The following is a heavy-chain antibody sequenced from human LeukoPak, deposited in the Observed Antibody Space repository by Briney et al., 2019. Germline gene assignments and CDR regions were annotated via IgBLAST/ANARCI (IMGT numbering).Heavy chain of an antibody. CDR1: GASISRGSHY. CDR2: INASGTT. J-gene: IGHJ4*02. D-gene: IGHD6-19*01. V-gene: IGHV4-61*02. Sequence: SETLSLTYTVSGASISRGSHYWSWIRQPAGRGLEWIGRINASGTTKYNPSLESRVTISVYKSKNQFSLKLSSVTAADTAVYYCARERSWGQGTLVTVSS. CDR3: ARERS.